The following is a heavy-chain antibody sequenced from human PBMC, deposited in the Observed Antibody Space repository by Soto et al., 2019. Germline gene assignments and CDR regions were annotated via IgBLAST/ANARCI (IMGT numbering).Heavy chain of an antibody. CDR3: AREVGYGDFSAALLD. CDR2: IITIFGTA. CDR1: GGTFSSHS. D-gene: IGHD4-17*01. V-gene: IGHV1-69*06. J-gene: IGHJ4*02. Sequence: SVKVSCKASGGTFSSHSINWVRQAPGQGLEWMGGIITIFGTANYAQKFQGRVTITADKSTSTAYMELNSLRSDDTAVYYCAREVGYGDFSAALLDWGQGTLVTVSS.